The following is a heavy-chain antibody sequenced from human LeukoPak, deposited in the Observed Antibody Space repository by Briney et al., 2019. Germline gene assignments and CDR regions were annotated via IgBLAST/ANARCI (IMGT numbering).Heavy chain of an antibody. CDR2: ISASGGST. V-gene: IGHV3-23*01. J-gene: IGHJ6*02. CDR1: GFTFSSYA. Sequence: GGSLRLSCAASGFTFSSYAMTWVRQAPGKGLEWVSAISASGGSTYNADSVKGRFTISRDNSKNTLYLQMNSLRAEDTAIYFCAKRLGTYYFDSSGNSYYYYGMDVWGQGTTVTVS. D-gene: IGHD3-22*01. CDR3: AKRLGTYYFDSSGNSYYYYGMDV.